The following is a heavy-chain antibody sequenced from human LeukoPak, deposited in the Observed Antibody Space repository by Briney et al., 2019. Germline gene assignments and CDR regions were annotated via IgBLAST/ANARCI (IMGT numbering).Heavy chain of an antibody. V-gene: IGHV1-69*05. CDR3: ARSVVVPAAGVGYYMDV. CDR2: IIPIFGTA. CDR1: GGTFSSYA. D-gene: IGHD2-2*01. J-gene: IGHJ6*03. Sequence: ASVKVSCKASGGTFSSYAISWVRQAPGQGLEWMGGIIPIFGTANYAQKFQGRVTITTDESTSTAYMELSSLRSEDTAVYYCARSVVVPAAGVGYYMDVWGKGTTATVSS.